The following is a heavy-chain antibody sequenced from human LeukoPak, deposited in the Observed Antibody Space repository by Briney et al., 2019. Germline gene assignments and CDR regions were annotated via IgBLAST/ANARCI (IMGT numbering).Heavy chain of an antibody. J-gene: IGHJ6*03. CDR1: GYTFTGYY. Sequence: ASVKVSCKASGYTFTGYYMHWVRQAPGQGLEWMGWINPNSGGTNYAQKFQGRVTMTRDTSISTAYMELSRLRSDDTAVYYCARGGYVVPAAIGDYYYYMDVWGKGTTVTVSS. CDR3: ARGGYVVPAAIGDYYYYMDV. D-gene: IGHD2-2*01. CDR2: INPNSGGT. V-gene: IGHV1-2*02.